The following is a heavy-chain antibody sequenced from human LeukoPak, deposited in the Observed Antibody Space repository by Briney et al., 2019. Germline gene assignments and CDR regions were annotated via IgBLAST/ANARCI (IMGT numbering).Heavy chain of an antibody. CDR2: IKQDGSEK. D-gene: IGHD6-19*01. V-gene: IGHV3-7*01. J-gene: IGHJ4*02. CDR1: GFTFSSYW. CDR3: ARLGTGVPGNDY. Sequence: GGSLRLSCAASGFTFSSYWMSWVRQAPGKGLEWVANIKQDGSEKYYVDAVKGRFTISRDNAKNSLFLQMNSLTAEDTAVYYCARLGTGVPGNDYWGQGTLVTVSS.